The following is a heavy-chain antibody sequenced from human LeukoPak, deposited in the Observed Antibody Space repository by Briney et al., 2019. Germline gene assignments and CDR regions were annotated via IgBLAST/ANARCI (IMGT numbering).Heavy chain of an antibody. CDR2: ISGSGGST. J-gene: IGHJ1*01. CDR1: GFTFSSYA. Sequence: GGSLRLSCAASGFTFSSYAMSWVRQAPGKGLEWVSAISGSGGSTYYADSVKGRFTISRDNSKNTLYLQMNSLRAEDTAVYYCAKDSPETYYYDSSGYYYEYFQHWGQGTLVTVSS. D-gene: IGHD3-22*01. V-gene: IGHV3-23*01. CDR3: AKDSPETYYYDSSGYYYEYFQH.